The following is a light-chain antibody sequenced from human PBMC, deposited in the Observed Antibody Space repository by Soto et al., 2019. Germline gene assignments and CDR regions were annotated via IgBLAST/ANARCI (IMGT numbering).Light chain of an antibody. CDR3: QQGHNWPLT. V-gene: IGKV3-15*01. CDR1: QSINSD. Sequence: EIVMTQSPATLSLSPGERAALSCRASQSINSDLAGYQQKPGQPPRLLIYGASTRATGVPARFTGSESGSEFTLTISGLQSEDFAVYYCQQGHNWPLTFGQETRLEI. J-gene: IGKJ2*01. CDR2: GAS.